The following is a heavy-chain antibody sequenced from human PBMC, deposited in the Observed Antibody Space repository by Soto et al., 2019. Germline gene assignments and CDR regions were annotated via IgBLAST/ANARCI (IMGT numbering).Heavy chain of an antibody. J-gene: IGHJ3*02. CDR3: ARVLTTTEDSSGYYDDAFDI. V-gene: IGHV4-34*01. Sequence: SETLSLTCAVYGGSFSGYYWSWIRQPQGKGLEWIGEINHSGSTNYNPSLKSRVTISVDTSKNQFSRKLSSVTAADTAVYYCARVLTTTEDSSGYYDDAFDIWGQGTMVTVSS. CDR2: INHSGST. D-gene: IGHD3-22*01. CDR1: GGSFSGYY.